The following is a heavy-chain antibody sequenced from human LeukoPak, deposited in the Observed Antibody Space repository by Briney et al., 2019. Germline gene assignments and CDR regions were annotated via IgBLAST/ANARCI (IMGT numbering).Heavy chain of an antibody. Sequence: ASVTVSCKASGYTFTGYYMHWVRQAPGQGLEWMGRINPNSGGTNYAQKFQGRVTITRDTSISTAYMELSRLRSDDTAMYYCARETGATEKSYYYMDVWGKGTTVTVSS. CDR3: ARETGATEKSYYYMDV. D-gene: IGHD1-7*01. CDR1: GYTFTGYY. V-gene: IGHV1-2*06. CDR2: INPNSGGT. J-gene: IGHJ6*03.